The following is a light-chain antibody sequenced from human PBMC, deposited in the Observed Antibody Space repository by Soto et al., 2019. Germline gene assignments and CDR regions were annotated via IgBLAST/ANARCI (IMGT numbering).Light chain of an antibody. J-gene: IGKJ3*01. V-gene: IGKV3-20*01. CDR2: GAS. Sequence: ESVLTQSPGTLSMSPGERATLSCRASQSVSSSYSAWYQQKPGQAPRLLIYGASSRATGIPDRFSGSGSGTDFTLTISRLEPEDFALYYCQQYVSSPFTFGPRTKVDIK. CDR3: QQYVSSPFT. CDR1: QSVSSSY.